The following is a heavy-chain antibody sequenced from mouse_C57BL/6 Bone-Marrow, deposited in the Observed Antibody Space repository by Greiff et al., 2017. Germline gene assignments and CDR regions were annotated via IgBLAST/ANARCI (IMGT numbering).Heavy chain of an antibody. D-gene: IGHD2-1*01. J-gene: IGHJ3*01. Sequence: EVKLLESGAELVKPGASVKLSCTASGFNIKDYYMHWVKQRTEQGLEWIGRIDPEDGETKYAPKFQGKDTITADTSSNTAYLQLSSLTSEDTAVYYCARRYYGNYAWFAYWGQGTLVTVSA. CDR1: GFNIKDYY. CDR2: IDPEDGET. V-gene: IGHV14-2*01. CDR3: ARRYYGNYAWFAY.